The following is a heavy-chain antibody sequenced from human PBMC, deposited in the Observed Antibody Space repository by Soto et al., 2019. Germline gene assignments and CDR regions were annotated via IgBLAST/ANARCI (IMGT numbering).Heavy chain of an antibody. CDR1: GFTFSSYG. D-gene: IGHD6-13*01. J-gene: IGHJ4*02. V-gene: IGHV3-30*18. CDR2: ISYDGRNK. Sequence: GGSLRLSCAASGFTFSSYGMHWVRQAPGKGLEWVAIISYDGRNKYYADSVKGRFTISRDNSKNTLYLQMNSLRAEDTAVYYCAKDWGVGNSWIHDFWGQGTLVTVSS. CDR3: AKDWGVGNSWIHDF.